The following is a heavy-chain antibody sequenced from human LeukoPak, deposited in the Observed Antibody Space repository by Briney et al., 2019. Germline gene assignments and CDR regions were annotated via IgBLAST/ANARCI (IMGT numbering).Heavy chain of an antibody. Sequence: SETLSLTCTVSDGSIKTDYWWTWVRQPPGKGLEWIGETWHSGSSTNYNPSLKSRVTISVDKPKSQFSLKLTSVTAANTAIYYCARGNEYTWWQWSQGTLVTVSS. CDR2: TWHSGSST. CDR3: ARGNEYTWWQ. V-gene: IGHV4-4*02. J-gene: IGHJ4*02. D-gene: IGHD2-15*01. CDR1: DGSIKTDYW.